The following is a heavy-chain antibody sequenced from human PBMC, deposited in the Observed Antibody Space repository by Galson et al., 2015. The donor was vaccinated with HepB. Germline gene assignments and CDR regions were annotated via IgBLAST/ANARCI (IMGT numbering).Heavy chain of an antibody. V-gene: IGHV4-31*03. CDR2: IFYSGTA. D-gene: IGHD2-15*01. CDR3: ARVVGLSAATKFYYYYLNV. CDR1: GDSISSRGYY. J-gene: IGHJ6*03. Sequence: TLSLTCTVSGDSISSRGYYWSWIRQHPGKGLEWIGYIFYSGTAYHNPSPKSRVTISVDTSKNQFSLNLTSVTVADTAVYYCARVVGLSAATKFYYYYLNVWGTGTTVTVSS.